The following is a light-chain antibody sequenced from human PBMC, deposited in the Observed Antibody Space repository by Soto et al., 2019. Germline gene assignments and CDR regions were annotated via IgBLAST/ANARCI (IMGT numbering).Light chain of an antibody. J-gene: IGLJ1*01. V-gene: IGLV2-14*01. CDR1: SSDVGGYRY. CDR2: EVS. CDR3: SSYTSGSTYV. Sequence: QSALTQPASVSGSPGQSITISCTGTSSDVGGYRYVSWYQQYPGKAPRLMIYEVSNRPSGVSNRFSGSKSGNTASLTISGLQAADEADYYCSSYTSGSTYVFGTGTQLTVL.